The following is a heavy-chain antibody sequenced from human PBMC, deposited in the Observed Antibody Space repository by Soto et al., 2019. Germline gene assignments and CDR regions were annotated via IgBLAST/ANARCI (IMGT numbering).Heavy chain of an antibody. Sequence: QLQQWGAGLLKPSETLSLTCVVSGGSFSTYYYNWIRQSPGKGLEWLGEINHIGNNNYSPSLKSRVTMSFDTSKNHFYLKMTSVPAADTAVEYCARVGSNDWQVDLDIWCQGTMVTVSS. CDR1: GGSFSTYY. V-gene: IGHV4-34*01. CDR3: ARVGSNDWQVDLDI. J-gene: IGHJ3*02. CDR2: INHIGNN. D-gene: IGHD6-19*01.